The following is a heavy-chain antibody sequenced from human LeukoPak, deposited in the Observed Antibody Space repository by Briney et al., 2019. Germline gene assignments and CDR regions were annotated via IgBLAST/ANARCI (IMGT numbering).Heavy chain of an antibody. CDR1: GFTFSCYD. J-gene: IGHJ3*02. Sequence: GGSLRLSCAASGFTFSCYDKHWVRQATGKGLEWVSAIGTAGDTYYPGSVKGRFTISRENAKNSLYLQMNSLRAGDTAVYYCARGRGVSSYGGFDAFDIWGQGTMVTVSS. D-gene: IGHD5-12*01. CDR3: ARGRGVSSYGGFDAFDI. CDR2: IGTAGDT. V-gene: IGHV3-13*04.